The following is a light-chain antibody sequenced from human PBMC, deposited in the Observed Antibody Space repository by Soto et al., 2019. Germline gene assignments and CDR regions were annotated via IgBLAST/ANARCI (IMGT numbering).Light chain of an antibody. J-gene: IGKJ1*01. CDR1: QSVSNN. V-gene: IGKV3-15*01. CDR3: QQYNSYS. CDR2: GAS. Sequence: EIVMTQSPATLSVSPGEGATLSCRASQSVSNNLAWYQHKPGQAPRLLIYGASTRATGVPARFSGSGSGTEFTLTISSLQPDDFATYYCQQYNSYSFGQGTKVDI.